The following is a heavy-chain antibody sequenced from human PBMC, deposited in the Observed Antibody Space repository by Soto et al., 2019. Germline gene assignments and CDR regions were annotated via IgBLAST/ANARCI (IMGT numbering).Heavy chain of an antibody. CDR2: ISYDGSNK. CDR1: GFTFSSYG. V-gene: IGHV3-30*18. Sequence: GGSLRLSCAASGFTFSSYGMHWVRQAPGKGLEWVAVISYDGSNKYYVDSVEGRFTVSRDNSKNTLYLQMNSLRAEDTAVYYCPNQTNVDKDMVMFYYYYGMDVWGQGTTVTVSS. J-gene: IGHJ6*02. D-gene: IGHD5-18*01. CDR3: PNQTNVDKDMVMFYYYYGMDV.